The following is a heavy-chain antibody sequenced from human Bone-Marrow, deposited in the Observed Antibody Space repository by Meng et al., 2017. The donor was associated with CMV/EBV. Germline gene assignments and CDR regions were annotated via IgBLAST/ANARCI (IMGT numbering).Heavy chain of an antibody. J-gene: IGHJ3*01. CDR2: INGDGSIR. Sequence: GGSLRLSCAASGFTFDDYGMSWVRQAPGKGLVWVSRINGDGSIREYADSVKGRLTISRDNAKDTLYLQMNSLRVEDTAVYYCVREMWSNDVWGRGTMVTVSS. CDR1: GFTFDDYG. CDR3: VREMWSNDV. V-gene: IGHV3-74*03. D-gene: IGHD3-3*01.